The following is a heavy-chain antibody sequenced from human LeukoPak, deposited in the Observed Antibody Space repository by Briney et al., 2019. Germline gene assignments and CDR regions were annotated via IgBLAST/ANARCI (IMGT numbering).Heavy chain of an antibody. V-gene: IGHV3-30-3*01. CDR1: GFTFSSYA. D-gene: IGHD2-2*01. CDR2: ISYDGSNK. Sequence: GGSLRLSCAASGFTFSSYAMHWVRQAPGKGLEWVAVISYDGSNKYYADSVKGRFTISRDNSKNTLYLQMNSLGAEDTAVYYCARVGLVVPSNYMDVWGKGTTVTVSS. CDR3: ARVGLVVPSNYMDV. J-gene: IGHJ6*03.